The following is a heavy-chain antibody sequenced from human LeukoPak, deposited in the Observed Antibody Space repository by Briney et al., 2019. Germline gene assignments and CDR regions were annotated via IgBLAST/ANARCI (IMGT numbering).Heavy chain of an antibody. CDR1: GGSINNYY. CDR3: ARGRYCSADICSGGDAFDI. V-gene: IGHV4-4*07. D-gene: IGHD2-15*01. J-gene: IGHJ3*02. Sequence: SETLSLTCTVSGGSINNYYWSWIRQPPGKGLEWIGRIYTRGSTNYNPSFKSRVTMSVDTSKNQFSLKLSSVTAADTAVYYCARGRYCSADICSGGDAFDIWGQGTMVSVFS. CDR2: IYTRGST.